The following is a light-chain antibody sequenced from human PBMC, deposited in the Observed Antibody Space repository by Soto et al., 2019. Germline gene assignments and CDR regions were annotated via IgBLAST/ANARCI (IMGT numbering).Light chain of an antibody. V-gene: IGKV1-17*01. CDR2: AAS. CDR1: LRIRND. J-gene: IGKJ5*01. Sequence: IHIAPVSSFLSSPLGDSETISWRASLRIRNDLGWCQHKPGKAPKRLIYAASSLQSGVPSRFSGSGSGTEFTLTISGLLPEDFAAYHCQQLYTLPFTFGQGTRLEIK. CDR3: QQLYTLPFT.